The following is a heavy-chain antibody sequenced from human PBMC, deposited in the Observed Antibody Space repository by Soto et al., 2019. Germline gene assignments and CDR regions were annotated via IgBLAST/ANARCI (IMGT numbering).Heavy chain of an antibody. CDR2: IYSGGST. J-gene: IGHJ4*02. V-gene: IGHV3-66*01. CDR3: ARFELSGYCFDY. Sequence: GGSLRLSCAASGFTVSSNYMSWVRQAPGKGLEWVSVIYSGGSTYYADSVKGRFTISRDNSKNTLYLQMNSLRAEDTAVYYCARFELSGYCFDYWGQGTLVTVSS. CDR1: GFTVSSNY. D-gene: IGHD3-22*01.